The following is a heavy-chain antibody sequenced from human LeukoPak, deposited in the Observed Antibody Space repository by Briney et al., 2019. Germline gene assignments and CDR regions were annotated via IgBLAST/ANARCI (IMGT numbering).Heavy chain of an antibody. D-gene: IGHD6-6*01. CDR2: ISSSSSVI. CDR1: GFTFSSYA. J-gene: IGHJ3*02. CDR3: ARDRLAARGNDAFDI. Sequence: QSGGSLRLSCAASGFTFSSYAMSWVRQPPGKGLEWISYISSSSSVIYYADSVKGRFTISRDNAKNSLYLQMNSLRAEDTAVYYCARDRLAARGNDAFDIWGQGTMVTVSS. V-gene: IGHV3-48*04.